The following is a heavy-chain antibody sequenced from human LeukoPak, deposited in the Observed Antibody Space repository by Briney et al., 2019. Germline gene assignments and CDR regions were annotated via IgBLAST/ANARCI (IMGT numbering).Heavy chain of an antibody. CDR2: INPSGGST. Sequence: ASVKVSCKASGYTFTSNYMHWVRQAPGQGPEWMGIINPSGGSTSYAQKFQGRVTMSRDTSTSTVYMELSSLRSEDTAVYYCAKFGRYDSSGSNYYHYGMDVWGQGTTVTVSS. V-gene: IGHV1-46*01. D-gene: IGHD3-22*01. J-gene: IGHJ6*02. CDR1: GYTFTSNY. CDR3: AKFGRYDSSGSNYYHYGMDV.